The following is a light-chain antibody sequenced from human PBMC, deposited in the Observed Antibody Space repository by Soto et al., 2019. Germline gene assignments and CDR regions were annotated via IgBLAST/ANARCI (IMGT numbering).Light chain of an antibody. J-gene: IGLJ1*01. CDR3: CSYAGSPYG. CDR2: EVN. V-gene: IGLV2-8*01. CDR1: SSDVGGYNY. Sequence: QSALTQPPSASGSPGQSVTISCTGTSSDVGGYNYVSWYQQHPGKAPKLIIYEVNKRPSGVPDRFSGSKSGNTASLTVSGLQAEDEADYYCCSYAGSPYGFGTGTKVTVL.